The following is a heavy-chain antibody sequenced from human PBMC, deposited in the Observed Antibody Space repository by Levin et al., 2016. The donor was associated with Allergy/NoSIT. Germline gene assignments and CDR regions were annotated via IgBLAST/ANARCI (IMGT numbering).Heavy chain of an antibody. CDR1: GFIFSSRV. D-gene: IGHD1-14*01. J-gene: IGHJ4*02. CDR3: AKSLSAAGRFDY. CDR2: ISHDATIT. Sequence: GSLRLFCAASGFIFSSRVMHWVRQTPGKGLVWVSRISHDATITTYADSVEGRFTISRDNAKNSLYLQMNSLRAEDTAVYYCAKSLSAAGRFDYWGQGTLVTVSS. V-gene: IGHV3-74*03.